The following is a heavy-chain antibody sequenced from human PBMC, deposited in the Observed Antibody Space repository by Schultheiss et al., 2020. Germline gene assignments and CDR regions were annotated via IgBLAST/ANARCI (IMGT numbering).Heavy chain of an antibody. Sequence: GGSLRLSCAASGFTFDDYAMHWIRQAPGKGLEWVAVIWYDGSNKYYADSVKGRFTISRDNSKNTLYLQMNSLRAEDTAVYYCARDGVDCSGGSCYSEGMDVWGQGTTVTGYS. CDR3: ARDGVDCSGGSCYSEGMDV. V-gene: IGHV3-33*08. CDR2: IWYDGSNK. D-gene: IGHD2-15*01. CDR1: GFTFDDYA. J-gene: IGHJ6*02.